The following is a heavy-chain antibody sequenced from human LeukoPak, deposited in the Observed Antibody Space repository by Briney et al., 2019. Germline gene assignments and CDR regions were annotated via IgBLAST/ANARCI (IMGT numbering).Heavy chain of an antibody. J-gene: IGHJ4*02. D-gene: IGHD3-3*01. CDR3: AKDLGITIFGVVTHGFDY. V-gene: IGHV3-23*01. CDR2: ISASGGST. Sequence: PGGSLRLSCAASGFTFSSYAVSWVRQAPGKGLEWVSGISASGGSTYYADSVKGRFTISRDNSKNTLYLQMNSLRAEDTAVYYCAKDLGITIFGVVTHGFDYWGQGTLVTVSS. CDR1: GFTFSSYA.